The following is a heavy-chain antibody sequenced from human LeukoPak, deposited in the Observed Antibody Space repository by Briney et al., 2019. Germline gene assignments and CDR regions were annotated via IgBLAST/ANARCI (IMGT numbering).Heavy chain of an antibody. CDR1: GGSISSSSYY. V-gene: IGHV4-39*07. CDR2: IYYSGST. CDR3: ARATKTTGGSFDY. D-gene: IGHD1-1*01. J-gene: IGHJ4*02. Sequence: SETLSLTCTVSGGSISSSSYYWGWIRQPPGKGLEWIGSIYYSGSTYYNPSLKSRVTISVDTSKNQFSLKLSSVTAADTAVYYCARATKTTGGSFDYWGQGTLVTVSS.